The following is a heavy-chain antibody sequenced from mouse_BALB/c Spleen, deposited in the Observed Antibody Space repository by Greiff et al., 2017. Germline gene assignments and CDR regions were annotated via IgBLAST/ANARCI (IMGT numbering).Heavy chain of an antibody. CDR3: ARISIYYYGSSDFYFDY. Sequence: QVTLKVSGPGILQPSQTLSLTCSFSGFSLSTSGMSVGWIRQPSGKGLEWLAHIWWNDDKYYNPALKSRLTISKDTSNNQVFLKIASVVTADTATYYCARISIYYYGSSDFYFDYWGQGTTLTVSS. CDR2: IWWNDDK. D-gene: IGHD1-1*01. V-gene: IGHV8-8*01. CDR1: GFSLSTSGMS. J-gene: IGHJ2*01.